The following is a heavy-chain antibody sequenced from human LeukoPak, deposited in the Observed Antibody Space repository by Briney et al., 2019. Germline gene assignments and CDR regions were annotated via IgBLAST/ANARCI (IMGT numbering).Heavy chain of an antibody. D-gene: IGHD3-10*01. CDR3: VKDDSYYYGSGSSND. J-gene: IGHJ4*02. CDR2: ITSIGGSA. Sequence: GGSLRLSCSASGFTFSSYIMHWVRQAPGKGLEYVSAITSIGGSAYYADSVKGRFTISRDNSKNTLYLQMSSLRPEDTAVYYCVKDDSYYYGSGSSNDWGQGTLVTVSS. V-gene: IGHV3-64D*06. CDR1: GFTFSSYI.